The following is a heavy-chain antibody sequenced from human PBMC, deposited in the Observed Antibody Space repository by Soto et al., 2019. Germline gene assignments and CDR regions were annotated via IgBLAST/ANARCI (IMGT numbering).Heavy chain of an antibody. CDR1: GGSFSGYY. Sequence: QVQLQQWGAGLLKPSETLSLTCAVYGGSFSGYYWSWIRQPPGKGLEWIGEINHSGSTNYNPSLKSRVTISVDTSKNQFSLKLSSVTAADTAVYYCARGIWTDYVWGSYRAQTYYFDYWGQGTLVTVSS. V-gene: IGHV4-34*01. CDR3: ARGIWTDYVWGSYRAQTYYFDY. D-gene: IGHD3-16*02. J-gene: IGHJ4*02. CDR2: INHSGST.